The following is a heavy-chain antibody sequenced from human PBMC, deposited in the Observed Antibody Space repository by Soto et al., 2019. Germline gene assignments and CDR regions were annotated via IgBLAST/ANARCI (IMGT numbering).Heavy chain of an antibody. CDR1: GGSVSSGSYY. CDR2: IYYSGST. Sequence: QVQLQESGPGLVKPSETLSLTCTVSGGSVSSGSYYWSWIRQPPGKGLEWIGYIYYSGSTNYNPPLKSRGTISVDTSKNQFSLKLSSVTAADTAVYYCARHKEGIAVAVDSGYFDLWGRGTLVTVSS. CDR3: ARHKEGIAVAVDSGYFDL. V-gene: IGHV4-61*01. D-gene: IGHD6-19*01. J-gene: IGHJ2*01.